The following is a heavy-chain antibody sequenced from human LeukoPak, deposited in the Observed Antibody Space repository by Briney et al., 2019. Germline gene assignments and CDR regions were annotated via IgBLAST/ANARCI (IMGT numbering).Heavy chain of an antibody. CDR1: GDSVNSGAYY. J-gene: IGHJ5*02. CDR2: IYPLETT. V-gene: IGHV4-61*02. Sequence: PSETLSLTCTVSGDSVNSGAYYWSWLRQPAGKEPEWIGRIYPLETTNYNPSLKSRVATSVDTSKNQFSLKLSSVTAADTAVYYCARRHRDYNYVWRSYRGYNWFDPWGQGTLVTVSS. CDR3: ARRHRDYNYVWRSYRGYNWFDP. D-gene: IGHD3-16*02.